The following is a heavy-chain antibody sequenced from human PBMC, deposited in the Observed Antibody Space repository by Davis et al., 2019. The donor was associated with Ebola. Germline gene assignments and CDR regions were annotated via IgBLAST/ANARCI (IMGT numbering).Heavy chain of an antibody. V-gene: IGHV4-34*01. CDR3: ARSIAATIVYYYGMDV. CDR2: INHSGST. Sequence: MPSETLSLTCTVSGGSISSYYWSWIRQPPGKGLEWIGEINHSGSTNYNPSLKSRVTISVDTSKNQFSLKLSSVTAADTAVYYCARSIAATIVYYYGMDVWGQGTTVTVSS. D-gene: IGHD6-6*01. CDR1: GGSISSYY. J-gene: IGHJ6*02.